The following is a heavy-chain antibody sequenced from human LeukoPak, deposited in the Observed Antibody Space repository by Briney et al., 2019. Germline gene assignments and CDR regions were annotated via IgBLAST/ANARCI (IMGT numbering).Heavy chain of an antibody. J-gene: IGHJ5*02. V-gene: IGHV4-34*01. D-gene: IGHD3-10*01. CDR2: INHSGST. Sequence: SETLSLTCAVYGGSFSGYYWSWIRQPPGKGLEWIGEINHSGSTNCNPSLKSRVTISVDTSKNQFSLKLSSVTAADTAVYYCARGNVLLWFGELFWFDPWGQGTLVTVSS. CDR3: ARGNVLLWFGELFWFDP. CDR1: GGSFSGYY.